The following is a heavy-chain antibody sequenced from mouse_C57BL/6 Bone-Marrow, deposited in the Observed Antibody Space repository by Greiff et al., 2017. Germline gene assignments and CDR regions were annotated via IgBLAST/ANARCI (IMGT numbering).Heavy chain of an antibody. CDR2: IYPGSGST. D-gene: IGHD2-5*01. CDR1: GYTFTSYW. V-gene: IGHV1-55*01. Sequence: QVQLQQPGAELVKPGASVKMSCKASGYTFTSYWITWVKQRPGQGLEWIGDIYPGSGSTNYNEKFKSKATLTVDTSSTTAYMQHSSLTSEDAAVYYCARPYYSNYWYFDVWGTGTTVTGSS. CDR3: ARPYYSNYWYFDV. J-gene: IGHJ1*03.